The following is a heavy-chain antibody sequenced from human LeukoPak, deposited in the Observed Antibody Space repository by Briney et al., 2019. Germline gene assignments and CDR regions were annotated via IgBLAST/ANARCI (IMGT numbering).Heavy chain of an antibody. CDR3: ARVRIAAAGTGAFDI. D-gene: IGHD6-13*01. V-gene: IGHV3-20*04. CDR1: GFTFSSYW. CDR2: INWNGGST. J-gene: IGHJ3*02. Sequence: GGSLRLSCAASGFTFSSYWMSWVRQAPGKGLEWVSGINWNGGSTGYADSVKGRFTISRDNAKNSLYLQMNSLRAEDTALYYCARVRIAAAGTGAFDIWGQGTMVTVSS.